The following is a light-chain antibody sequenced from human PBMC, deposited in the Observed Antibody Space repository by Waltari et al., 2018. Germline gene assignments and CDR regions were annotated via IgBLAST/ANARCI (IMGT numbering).Light chain of an antibody. CDR1: SSNIGGGYE. CDR3: QSYDSSLRDV. V-gene: IGLV1-40*01. CDR2: SNF. J-gene: IGLJ1*01. Sequence: QSVLTQPPSVSGAPGQRVTIPCTGSSSNIGGGYEVHWYQQLPGTAPKLLIYSNFNRPSGVPDRFSGSKSGTSAFLAISGLQAEDEADYYCQSYDSSLRDVFGTGTKVTVL.